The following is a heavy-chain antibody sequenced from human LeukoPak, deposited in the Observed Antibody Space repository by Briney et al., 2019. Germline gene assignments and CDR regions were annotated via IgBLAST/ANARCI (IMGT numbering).Heavy chain of an antibody. CDR2: IGRDNKP. V-gene: IGHV3-69-1*01. J-gene: IGHJ6*02. CDR3: ARDLHYDVAMDV. CDR1: GFTLSAYA. Sequence: MPGGSLRLSCAASGFTLSAYAMTWVRQAPGKGLEWVSSIGRDNKPHYSESVKGRFAISRDNSKNILFLHLNSLRAEDTALYYCARDLHYDVAMDVWGQGTTVTVSS. D-gene: IGHD5-12*01.